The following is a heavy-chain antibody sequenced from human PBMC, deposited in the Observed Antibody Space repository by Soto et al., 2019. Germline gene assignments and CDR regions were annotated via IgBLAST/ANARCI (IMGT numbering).Heavy chain of an antibody. D-gene: IGHD3-9*01. CDR3: ARVGERWQYFDWFYYFDS. J-gene: IGHJ4*02. V-gene: IGHV4-59*11. CDR2: VYYSGSS. CDR1: GCSIGGRY. Sequence: SETLSLTCPFSGCSIGGRYWGWIRPPPGKGLEWIGYVYYSGSSTSNPSLKSRVTMSADTSKNQLSLKVRSVTAADTAVYYCARVGERWQYFDWFYYFDSWGQGALVTVSS.